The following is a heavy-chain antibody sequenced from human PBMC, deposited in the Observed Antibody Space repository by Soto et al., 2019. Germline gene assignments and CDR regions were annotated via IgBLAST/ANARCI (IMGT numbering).Heavy chain of an antibody. J-gene: IGHJ6*02. CDR3: ARDILLWFGELLPPNDYYYYYGMDV. Sequence: GSLRLSCAASGFTLSSYSMNWVRQAPGKGLELVSSISSSSSYIYYADSVKGRFTISRDNAKNSLYLQMNSLRAEDTAVYYCARDILLWFGELLPPNDYYYYYGMDVWGQGTTVTVSS. CDR2: ISSSSSYI. V-gene: IGHV3-21*01. CDR1: GFTLSSYS. D-gene: IGHD3-10*01.